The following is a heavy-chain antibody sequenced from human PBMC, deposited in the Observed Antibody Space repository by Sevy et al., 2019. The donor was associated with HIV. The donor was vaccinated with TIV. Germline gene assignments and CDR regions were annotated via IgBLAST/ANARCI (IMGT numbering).Heavy chain of an antibody. D-gene: IGHD1-20*01. CDR1: GFTFSDYY. CDR3: ASLRITGTPLGY. Sequence: GGSLRLSCAASGFTFSDYYMSWIRQAPGKGLEWFSYISSSGSTIYYADSVKGRFTISRDNAKNSLYLQMNSLRAEDTAVYYCASLRITGTPLGYWGQGTLVTVSS. CDR2: ISSSGSTI. V-gene: IGHV3-11*01. J-gene: IGHJ4*02.